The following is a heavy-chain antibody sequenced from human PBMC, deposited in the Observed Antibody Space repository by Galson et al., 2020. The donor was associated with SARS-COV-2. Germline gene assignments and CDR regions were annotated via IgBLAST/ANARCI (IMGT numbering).Heavy chain of an antibody. CDR1: GFTFSSSA. CDR2: ISYDGTTR. V-gene: IGHV3-30*04. D-gene: IGHD3-22*01. Sequence: GGSLRLSCAASGFTFSSSAMHWVRQAPGKGLEWVAIISYDGTTRYNSDSVKGRFTISRDISKNTLYLQMNRLRPEDTGVYYCARESDDHSSSWYEYWGQGTLVTVPP. J-gene: IGHJ4*02. CDR3: ARESDDHSSSWYEY.